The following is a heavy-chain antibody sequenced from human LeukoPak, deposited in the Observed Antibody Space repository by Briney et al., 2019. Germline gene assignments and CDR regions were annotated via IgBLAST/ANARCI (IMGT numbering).Heavy chain of an antibody. V-gene: IGHV1-18*01. CDR2: ISVYNGNT. Sequence: GASMKVSCKAYGYTFTSYGISWVRQAPGQGLEWMGWISVYNGNTKYAQKLQGRVTMTTDTSTNTAYMELRSLRSDDTAVYYCARDRATMVRGVVDYWGQGTLVTVSS. CDR3: ARDRATMVRGVVDY. CDR1: GYTFTSYG. D-gene: IGHD3-10*01. J-gene: IGHJ4*02.